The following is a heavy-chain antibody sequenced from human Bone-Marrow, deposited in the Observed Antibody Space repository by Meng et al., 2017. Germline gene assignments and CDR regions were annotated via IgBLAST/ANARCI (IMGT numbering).Heavy chain of an antibody. CDR3: ARLVSGWYAY. CDR1: GFTFSSYD. Sequence: GESLKISCAASGFTFSSYDMHWVRQATGKGLEWVSAIGTAGDTYYPGSVKGRFTISRENAKNSLYLQMNSLRAGDTAVYYCARLVSGWYAYWGQGTLVTVSS. V-gene: IGHV3-13*01. D-gene: IGHD6-19*01. CDR2: IGTAGDT. J-gene: IGHJ4*02.